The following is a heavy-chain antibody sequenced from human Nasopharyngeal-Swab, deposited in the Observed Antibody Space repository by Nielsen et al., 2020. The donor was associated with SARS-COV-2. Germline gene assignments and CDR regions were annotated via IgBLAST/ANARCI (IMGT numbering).Heavy chain of an antibody. V-gene: IGHV4-39*01. Sequence: SETLSLTCTVSGGSISSSSYYWGWIRQPPGKGLEWIGSIYYSGSTNYNPSLKSRVTISVDTSKNQFSLKLSSVTAADTAVYYCARHKVGSTMVRDDAFDIWGQGTMVTVSS. D-gene: IGHD3-10*01. CDR3: ARHKVGSTMVRDDAFDI. CDR2: IYYSGST. CDR1: GGSISSSSYY. J-gene: IGHJ3*02.